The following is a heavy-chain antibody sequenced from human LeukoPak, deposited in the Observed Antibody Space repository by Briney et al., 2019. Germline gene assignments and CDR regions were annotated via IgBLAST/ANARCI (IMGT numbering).Heavy chain of an antibody. D-gene: IGHD2-2*01. Sequence: ASVKVSCKASRYTFSDHYMNWVRQAPGQGLEWMGWINPNSGGTTSAQKFQGRVTMTRDTSISTVFMELGRLRSDDTAVYYCARTYCTSTRCGGYGAFDIWGQGTMVTVSS. V-gene: IGHV1-2*02. J-gene: IGHJ3*02. CDR2: INPNSGGT. CDR3: ARTYCTSTRCGGYGAFDI. CDR1: RYTFSDHY.